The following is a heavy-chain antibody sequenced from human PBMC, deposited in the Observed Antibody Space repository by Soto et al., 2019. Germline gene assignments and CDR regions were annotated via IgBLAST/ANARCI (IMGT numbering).Heavy chain of an antibody. J-gene: IGHJ4*02. CDR1: GYTFTGYY. V-gene: IGHV1-2*02. CDR2: INPNSGGT. D-gene: IGHD2-2*01. CDR3: ARHLHPTTGYCPSTSCYHFDY. Sequence: GASVKVCCKASGYTFTGYYMHWVRQAPGQGLEWMGWINPNSGGTSYAQKFQGRVTMTRDTSKNQFSLKLSSVTAADTAVYYCARHLHPTTGYCPSTSCYHFDYWGQGTLVTVSS.